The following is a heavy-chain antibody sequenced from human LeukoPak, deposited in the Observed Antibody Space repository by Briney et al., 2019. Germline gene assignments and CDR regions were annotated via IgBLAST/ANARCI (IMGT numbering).Heavy chain of an antibody. V-gene: IGHV3-30*18. Sequence: GRSLRLSCAASGFTFSSYGMHWVRQAPGKGLEWVAVISYDGSNKYYADSVKGRFTISRGNSKNTLYLQMNSLRAEDTAVYYCAKDHDYGDYVLDYWGQGTLVTVSS. CDR2: ISYDGSNK. D-gene: IGHD4-17*01. CDR1: GFTFSSYG. CDR3: AKDHDYGDYVLDY. J-gene: IGHJ4*02.